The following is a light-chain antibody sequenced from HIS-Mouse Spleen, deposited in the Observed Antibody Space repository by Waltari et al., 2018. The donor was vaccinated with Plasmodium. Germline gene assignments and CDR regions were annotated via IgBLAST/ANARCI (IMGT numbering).Light chain of an antibody. V-gene: IGLV2-8*01. J-gene: IGLJ2*01. CDR2: EVS. Sequence: QSALTQPPSASGSPGQSVTLSCPGPSRDVGGYNYCSWYQQHPGKAPKLMIYEVSKRPSGVPDRFSGSKSGNTASLTVSGLQAEDEADYYCSSYAGSNNLVFGGGTKLTVL. CDR3: SSYAGSNNLV. CDR1: SRDVGGYNY.